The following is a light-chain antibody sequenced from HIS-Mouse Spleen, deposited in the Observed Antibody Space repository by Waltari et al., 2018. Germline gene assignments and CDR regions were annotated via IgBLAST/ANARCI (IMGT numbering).Light chain of an antibody. CDR3: CSYAGSSTWV. V-gene: IGLV2-23*01. J-gene: IGLJ3*02. CDR1: SSAAGSYNL. Sequence: QSALTQPASVSGSPGQSITTTGTGTSSAAGSYNLVSWYQQHPGKAPKLMIYEGSKRPSGVSNRFSGSKSGNTASLTISGLQAEDEADYYCCSYAGSSTWVFGGGTKLTVL. CDR2: EGS.